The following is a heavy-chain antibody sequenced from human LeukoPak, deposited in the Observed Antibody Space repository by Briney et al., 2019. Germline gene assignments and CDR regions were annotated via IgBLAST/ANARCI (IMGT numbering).Heavy chain of an antibody. CDR2: MRSKGNNYAT. V-gene: IGHV3-73*01. Sequence: GGSLRLSCAVSGFTFSESAIHWVRQASGKGLEWVGRMRSKGNNYATTYADSVRGRFTISRDNSKNTLYLQMNSLRAEDTAVYYCARVTLTGYYAFDYWGQGTLVTVSS. CDR1: GFTFSESA. D-gene: IGHD3-9*01. CDR3: ARVTLTGYYAFDY. J-gene: IGHJ4*02.